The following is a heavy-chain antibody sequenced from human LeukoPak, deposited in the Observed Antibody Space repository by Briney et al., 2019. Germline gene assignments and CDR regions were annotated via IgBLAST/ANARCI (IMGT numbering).Heavy chain of an antibody. CDR2: IKSRTDGGTT. J-gene: IGHJ4*02. CDR3: DGSLGY. CDR1: GFTFSNAW. Sequence: GGSLRLSCAASGFTFSNAWMSWVRQAPGKGLEWVGRIKSRTDGGTTDYSAPVKGRFTISREDSKNTLYLQMNSLKSEDTAVYYCDGSLGYWGQGDLVTVSP. V-gene: IGHV3-15*01. D-gene: IGHD3-10*01.